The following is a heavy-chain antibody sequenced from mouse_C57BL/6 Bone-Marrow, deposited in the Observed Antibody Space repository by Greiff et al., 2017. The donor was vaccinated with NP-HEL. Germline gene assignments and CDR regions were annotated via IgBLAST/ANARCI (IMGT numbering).Heavy chain of an antibody. CDR3: ATYDGYSYYYAMDY. CDR1: GYTFPSYW. CDR2: IDPNSGGN. V-gene: IGHV1-72*01. Sequence: QVQLQQPGAELVKPGASVKLSCKASGYTFPSYWMHWVKQRPGRGLEWIGRIDPNSGGNKYNEKFTSKATLTVDKPSSTAYMQLSSLTSEDSAVYYCATYDGYSYYYAMDYWGQGTSGTVSS. J-gene: IGHJ4*01. D-gene: IGHD2-3*01.